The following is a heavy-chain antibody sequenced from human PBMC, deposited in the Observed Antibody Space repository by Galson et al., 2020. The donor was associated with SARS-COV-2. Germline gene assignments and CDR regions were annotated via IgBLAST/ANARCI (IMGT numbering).Heavy chain of an antibody. Sequence: GESLKISCAASGFTFSSYAMHWVRQAPGKGLEWVAVISYDGSNKYYADSVKGRFTISRDNSKNTLYLQMNSLRAEDTAVYYCARETYSSGLFDYWGQGTLVTVSS. CDR3: ARETYSSGLFDY. CDR1: GFTFSSYA. CDR2: ISYDGSNK. V-gene: IGHV3-30*04. D-gene: IGHD6-19*01. J-gene: IGHJ4*02.